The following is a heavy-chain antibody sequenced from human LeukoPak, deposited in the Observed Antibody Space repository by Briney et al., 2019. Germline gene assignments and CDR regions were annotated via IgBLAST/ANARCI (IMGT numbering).Heavy chain of an antibody. D-gene: IGHD6-13*01. CDR3: ARGPGQQLVRGEYYFDY. Sequence: GASVKVSCKASGGTFSSYAISWVRQAPGQGLEWMGRIIPILGIANYAQKFQGRVTITADKSTSTAYMGLSSLRSEDTAVYYCARGPGQQLVRGEYYFDYWGQGTLVTVSS. V-gene: IGHV1-69*04. CDR1: GGTFSSYA. CDR2: IIPILGIA. J-gene: IGHJ4*02.